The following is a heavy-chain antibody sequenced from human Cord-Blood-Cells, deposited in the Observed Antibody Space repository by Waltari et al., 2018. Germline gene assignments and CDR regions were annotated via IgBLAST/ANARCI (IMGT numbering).Heavy chain of an antibody. V-gene: IGHV6-1*01. J-gene: IGHJ4*02. CDR1: GASVASTLAA. CDR2: TYYRSKGYN. CDR3: ARGEYFDY. Sequence: QVQLQQSGPGLVHPSLTLAHTCPTPGASVASTLAAWNCIRQSPSRGLELLGRTYYRSKGYNDYAVSVKSRITINPDTSKNQFSLQLNSVTPEDTAVYYCARGEYFDYWGQGTLVTVSS.